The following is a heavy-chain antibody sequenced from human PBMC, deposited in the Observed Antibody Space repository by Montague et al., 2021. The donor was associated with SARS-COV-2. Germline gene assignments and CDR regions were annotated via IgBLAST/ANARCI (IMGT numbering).Heavy chain of an antibody. J-gene: IGHJ3*02. V-gene: IGHV4-34*01. D-gene: IGHD3-3*01. CDR3: ARGRVTIFGVLIMLPAACALDI. CDR2: INHSGST. Sequence: SETLSLTCAVYDGSFSGYYWSWIRQPPGKGLVWSGEINHSGSTNYNPSLKSRVTISVDTSKNQFSLKLNPVSAADTAVYYCARGRVTIFGVLIMLPAACALDIWGQGTMVTVSS. CDR1: DGSFSGYY.